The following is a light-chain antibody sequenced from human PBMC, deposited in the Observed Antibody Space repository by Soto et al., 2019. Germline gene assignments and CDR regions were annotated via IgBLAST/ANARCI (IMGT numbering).Light chain of an antibody. J-gene: IGLJ2*01. CDR2: DVS. Sequence: QSALTQPASVSGSPGQSITISCTGTSSDVGSYNLVSWYQQHPGKAPKLMIYDVSKRPSGVSDRFSGSKSANTASLIISGLQAEDEADYYCCSYAGNTLVVFGGGTKLTVL. V-gene: IGLV2-23*02. CDR3: CSYAGNTLVV. CDR1: SSDVGSYNL.